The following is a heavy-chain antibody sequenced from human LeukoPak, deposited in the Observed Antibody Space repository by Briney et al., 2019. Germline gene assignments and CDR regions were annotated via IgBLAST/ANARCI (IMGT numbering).Heavy chain of an antibody. CDR3: ARHVRFLEWLSSYYFDY. J-gene: IGHJ4*02. CDR1: GGSISSCSYS. Sequence: EPSETLSLTCTVSGGSISSCSYSWGWIRQPPGKGLEWIGSIYYSGSTYYNPSLKSRVTISVDTSKSQFSLRLTSVTAADTAVYYCARHVRFLEWLSSYYFDYWGQGTLVTVSS. V-gene: IGHV4-39*01. CDR2: IYYSGST. D-gene: IGHD3-3*01.